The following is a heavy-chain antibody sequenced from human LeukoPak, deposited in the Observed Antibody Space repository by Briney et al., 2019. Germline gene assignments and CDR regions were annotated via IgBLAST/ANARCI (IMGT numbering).Heavy chain of an antibody. CDR1: GFTFSSYS. Sequence: GGSLRLFCAASGFTFSSYSMNWVRQAPGKGLEWVSSISSSSSYIYYADSVKGRFTISRDNAKNSLYPQMNSLRAEDTAVYYCARAGITMVRGVKSYYFDYWGQGTLVTVSS. CDR2: ISSSSSYI. V-gene: IGHV3-21*01. J-gene: IGHJ4*02. CDR3: ARAGITMVRGVKSYYFDY. D-gene: IGHD3-10*01.